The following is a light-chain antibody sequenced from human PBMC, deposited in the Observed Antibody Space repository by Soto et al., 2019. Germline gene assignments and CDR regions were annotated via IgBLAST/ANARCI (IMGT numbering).Light chain of an antibody. CDR2: DAS. CDR1: QSISSW. CDR3: QQYKSYSMT. Sequence: DIQMTQSPSTLSESVGDRVTITCRASQSISSWLAWYLQKPGKAPKLLIYDASSLGSGVPSRVSGSGSGTQFTLTISSLQTDHFGSYYCQQYKSYSMTFGIETKVHIK. V-gene: IGKV1-5*01. J-gene: IGKJ4*01.